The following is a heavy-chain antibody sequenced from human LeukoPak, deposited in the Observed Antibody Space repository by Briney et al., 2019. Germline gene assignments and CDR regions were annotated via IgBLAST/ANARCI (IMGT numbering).Heavy chain of an antibody. D-gene: IGHD3/OR15-3a*01. V-gene: IGHV4-59*01. CDR2: IYYSGST. J-gene: IGHJ4*02. CDR3: ARSHSVWTSFDY. CDR1: GGSISSYY. Sequence: PSETLSLTCTVSGGSISSYYWSWIRQPPRKGLAWIGYIYYSGSTNYNPSLKSRVTISVDTSKNQFSLKLSSVTAADTAVYYCARSHSVWTSFDYWGQGTLVTVSS.